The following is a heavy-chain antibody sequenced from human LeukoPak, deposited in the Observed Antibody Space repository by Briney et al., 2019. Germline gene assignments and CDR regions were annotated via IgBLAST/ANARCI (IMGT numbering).Heavy chain of an antibody. D-gene: IGHD3-3*01. CDR3: ARDLEWSNYYFDY. J-gene: IGHJ4*02. Sequence: ASVKVSCKAPGYTFTNYYIHWVRQAPGQGLEWMGIINPSGGSTSYAQKFQGRVTMTRDTSISTAYMELSRLRSDDTAVYYCARDLEWSNYYFDYWGQGTLVTVSS. V-gene: IGHV1-46*01. CDR1: GYTFTNYY. CDR2: INPSGGST.